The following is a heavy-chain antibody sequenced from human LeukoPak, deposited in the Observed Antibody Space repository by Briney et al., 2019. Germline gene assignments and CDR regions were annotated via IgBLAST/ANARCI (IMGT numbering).Heavy chain of an antibody. J-gene: IGHJ4*02. Sequence: PSETLSLTCTVSAGSINTYFWTWVRQPAGKGLEWIGRISGSGTAFNNPSLESRVTISLDTANYQLFLRMTSVSAADTAVYYCARGTELTRTSGHYSFDYWGQGTLVSVSS. D-gene: IGHD1-7*01. CDR2: ISGSGTA. V-gene: IGHV4-4*07. CDR3: ARGTELTRTSGHYSFDY. CDR1: AGSINTYF.